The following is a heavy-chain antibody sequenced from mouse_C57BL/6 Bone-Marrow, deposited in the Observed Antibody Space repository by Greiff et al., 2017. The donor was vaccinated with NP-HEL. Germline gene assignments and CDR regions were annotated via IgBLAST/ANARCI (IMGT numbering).Heavy chain of an antibody. Sequence: EVQVVESGEGLVKPGGSLKLSCAASGFTFSSYAMSWVRQTPEKRLEWVAYISSGGDYIYYADTVKGRFTISRDNARNTLYLQMSSLKSEDTAMYYCTRVPYDGYYVRYYYAMDYWGQGTSVTVSS. J-gene: IGHJ4*01. D-gene: IGHD2-3*01. V-gene: IGHV5-9-1*02. CDR3: TRVPYDGYYVRYYYAMDY. CDR2: ISSGGDYI. CDR1: GFTFSSYA.